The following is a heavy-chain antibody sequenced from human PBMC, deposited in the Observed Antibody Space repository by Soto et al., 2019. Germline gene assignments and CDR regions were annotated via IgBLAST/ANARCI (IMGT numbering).Heavy chain of an antibody. CDR1: GFTFSSYA. CDR2: ISGSGGST. V-gene: IGHV3-23*01. D-gene: IGHD2-2*01. Sequence: PGGSLRLSCAASGFTFSSYAMSWVRQAPGKGLEWVSAISGSGGSTYYADSVKGRFTISRENSKNTLYLQMNSLRAEDTAVYYCAKGVGVVVPAANDFDIWGQGKMVTVSS. J-gene: IGHJ3*02. CDR3: AKGVGVVVPAANDFDI.